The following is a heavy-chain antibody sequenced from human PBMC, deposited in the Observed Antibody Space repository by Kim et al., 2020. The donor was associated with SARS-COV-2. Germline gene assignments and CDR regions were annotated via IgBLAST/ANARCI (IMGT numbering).Heavy chain of an antibody. CDR3: PSSISWHSWFEP. Sequence: SQTLSLTCAISWDIVSSNSAAWNWISQSPSRGLEWLGRTYYRSTCYNDYALSVKSRITINPDTSKNQFSLPLNSVTPEDTAVYYCPSSISWHSWFEPWGQGTLVTVSS. CDR2: TYYRSTCYN. CDR1: WDIVSSNSAA. D-gene: IGHD6-13*01. V-gene: IGHV6-1*01. J-gene: IGHJ5*02.